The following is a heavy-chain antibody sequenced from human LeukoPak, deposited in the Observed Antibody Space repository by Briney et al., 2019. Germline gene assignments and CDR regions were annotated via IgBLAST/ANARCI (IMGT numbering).Heavy chain of an antibody. CDR2: INPSGGST. J-gene: IGHJ6*02. CDR3: VRDGYMSDRWFYGMDV. Sequence: ASVKVSCKASGYTFTSYYMHWVRQAPGQGLEWMGIINPSGGSTSYAQKFQGRVTMTRDTSTSTVYMELSSLRYEDTAVYYCVRDGYMSDRWFYGMDVWGRGTPVTVSS. D-gene: IGHD5-12*01. V-gene: IGHV1-46*01. CDR1: GYTFTSYY.